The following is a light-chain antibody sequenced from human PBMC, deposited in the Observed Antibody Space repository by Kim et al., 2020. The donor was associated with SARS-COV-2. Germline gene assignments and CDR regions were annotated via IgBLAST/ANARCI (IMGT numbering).Light chain of an antibody. V-gene: IGKV1-5*01. CDR2: DAS. CDR3: QQYNSPS. CDR1: QSISSW. J-gene: IGKJ1*01. Sequence: LSASVGDRVTITCRASQSISSWLAWYQQKPGKAPKLLIYDASSLESGVPSRFSGSGSGTEFTLTISSLQPDDFATYYCQQYNSPSFGQGTKVDIK.